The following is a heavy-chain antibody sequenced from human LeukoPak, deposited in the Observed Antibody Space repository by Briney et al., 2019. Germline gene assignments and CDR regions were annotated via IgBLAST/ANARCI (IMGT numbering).Heavy chain of an antibody. CDR3: ARLDRRGYSYG. Sequence: SETLSLTCAVYGGSFSGYYWSWIRQPPEKGLDWIGEINHSGSTNYNPSLKSRVTISVDTSKNQFSLKLSSVTAADTAVYYCARLDRRGYSYGWDQGTLVTVSS. CDR2: INHSGST. J-gene: IGHJ4*02. V-gene: IGHV4-34*01. D-gene: IGHD5-18*01. CDR1: GGSFSGYY.